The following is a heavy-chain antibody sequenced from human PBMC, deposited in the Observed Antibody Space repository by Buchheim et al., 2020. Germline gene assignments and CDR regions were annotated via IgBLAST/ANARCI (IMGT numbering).Heavy chain of an antibody. CDR3: AKDGRDSSGYYQYFDY. V-gene: IGHV3-23*04. CDR2: IIGSGSGGST. CDR1: GFTVSSNY. J-gene: IGHJ4*02. Sequence: EVQLVESGGGLVQPGGSLRLSCAASGFTVSSNYMSWVRQAPGKGLEWVSAIIGSGSGGSTYYTDSVKGRFTISRDNSKNTLYLQMNSLRAEDTAVYYCAKDGRDSSGYYQYFDYWGQGTL. D-gene: IGHD3-22*01.